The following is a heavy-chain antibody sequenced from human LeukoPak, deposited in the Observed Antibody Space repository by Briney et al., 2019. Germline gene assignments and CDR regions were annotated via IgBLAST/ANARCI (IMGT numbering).Heavy chain of an antibody. CDR2: ISGSGDDT. Sequence: PGGSLRLSCAASGFTFNSYAMSWVRQAPGKGLEWVSSISGSGDDTSYADSVKGRFTISRDNSRSTLYLQMNSLRAEDTAVFYCASRGPERTFDYWGQGTLVTVSS. CDR1: GFTFNSYA. CDR3: ASRGPERTFDY. V-gene: IGHV3-23*01. J-gene: IGHJ4*02.